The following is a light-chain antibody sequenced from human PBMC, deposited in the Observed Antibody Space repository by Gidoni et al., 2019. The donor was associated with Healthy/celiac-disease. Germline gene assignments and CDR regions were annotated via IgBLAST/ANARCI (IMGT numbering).Light chain of an antibody. Sequence: DIVMTQSPDSLAVSLGETATINCKSSQSVLYNSNNKNYLAWYHQKPGQPPKLLIYWASTRESGVPDRFSGSGSGTDFTLTISSLQAEDVAVYYCQQYYTIPLTFGGGTKVEIK. V-gene: IGKV4-1*01. CDR3: QQYYTIPLT. CDR1: QSVLYNSNNKNY. J-gene: IGKJ4*01. CDR2: WAS.